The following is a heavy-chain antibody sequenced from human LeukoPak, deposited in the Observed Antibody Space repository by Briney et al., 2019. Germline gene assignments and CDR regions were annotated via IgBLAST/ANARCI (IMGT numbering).Heavy chain of an antibody. D-gene: IGHD4-17*01. V-gene: IGHV3-23*01. CDR2: ITAGSGSA. CDR1: GFTFSTYA. J-gene: IGHJ3*02. Sequence: GGSLRLSCTASGFTFSTYAMMWVRQIPGKGLEWFSAITAGSGSALYADSVKGRFTISRDDSKHTLFLQMNSLRAEDTAVYYSARDPNGDYIGAFDMWGPGTMVTVSS. CDR3: ARDPNGDYIGAFDM.